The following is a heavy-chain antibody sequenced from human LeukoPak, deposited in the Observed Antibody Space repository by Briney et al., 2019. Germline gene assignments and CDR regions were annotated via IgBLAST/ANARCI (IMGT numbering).Heavy chain of an antibody. CDR2: IYYSDVA. Sequence: GSLRLSCAASGFTFNSYWMTWIRQPPGKGLEWIGYIYYSDVANYNPSLKSRVSISVDTSKNQFSLKLTSVTAADTAVYYCASDSGGRRDAFNIWGQGTMVTVSS. CDR3: ASDSGGRRDAFNI. D-gene: IGHD2-8*02. V-gene: IGHV4-59*01. J-gene: IGHJ3*02. CDR1: GFTFNSYW.